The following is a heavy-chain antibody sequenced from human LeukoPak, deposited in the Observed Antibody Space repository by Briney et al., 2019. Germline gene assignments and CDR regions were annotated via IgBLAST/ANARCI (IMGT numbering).Heavy chain of an antibody. J-gene: IGHJ4*02. Sequence: VGSLRLSCAASGFTFSSYSMKWVRQAPGKGLEWDSYISSSSRTIYYADSVKGRFTISRDNAKNSLYLQMNSLRAEDTAVYYCAGHGTFYDSSGYYEGETDYWGQGTLVTVSS. D-gene: IGHD3-22*01. V-gene: IGHV3-48*01. CDR3: AGHGTFYDSSGYYEGETDY. CDR1: GFTFSSYS. CDR2: ISSSSRTI.